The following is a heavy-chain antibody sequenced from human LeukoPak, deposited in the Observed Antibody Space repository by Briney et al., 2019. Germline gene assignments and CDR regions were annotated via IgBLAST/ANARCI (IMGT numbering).Heavy chain of an antibody. D-gene: IGHD1-7*01. J-gene: IGHJ4*02. CDR3: ARKGLGGELGGFDS. Sequence: PGGSLRLSCAASGFSFTTYWMSWVRQAQGKGLEWVSGTNRRGDITGYADFVKGRFTISRDNAKNSLYLQMNSLRVEDTALYHCARKGLGGELGGFDSWGQGTLVTVSS. V-gene: IGHV3-20*01. CDR1: GFSFTTYW. CDR2: TNRRGDIT.